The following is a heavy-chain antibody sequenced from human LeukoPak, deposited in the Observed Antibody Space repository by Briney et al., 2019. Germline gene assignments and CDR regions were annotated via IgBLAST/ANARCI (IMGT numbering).Heavy chain of an antibody. CDR1: GFTFSNYW. J-gene: IGHJ3*02. Sequence: GGSLRLSCAASGFTFSNYWMSWVRQAPGKGLEWVAHIKSDASETYYVDSVKGRFTISRDNAKNSLYLPMNSLRAEDTTVYYCARNSRYSFDIWGQGTMVTVSS. D-gene: IGHD4-11*01. V-gene: IGHV3-7*04. CDR3: ARNSRYSFDI. CDR2: IKSDASET.